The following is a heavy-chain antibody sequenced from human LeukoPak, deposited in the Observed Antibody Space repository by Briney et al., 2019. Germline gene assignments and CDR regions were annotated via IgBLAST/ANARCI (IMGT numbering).Heavy chain of an antibody. V-gene: IGHV4-38-2*02. D-gene: IGHD2-2*01. Sequence: ASETLSLTCGVSGYSISSGYQWAWIRQSPGKGLEWIGSIYHSGSAHYNPSLKSRVTISVETSKNQFSPNMYSVTAADTAVYYCARDPRWLTPDCTSTSCYENYFDPWGQGTLVTVSS. CDR1: GYSISSGYQ. CDR2: IYHSGSA. J-gene: IGHJ5*02. CDR3: ARDPRWLTPDCTSTSCYENYFDP.